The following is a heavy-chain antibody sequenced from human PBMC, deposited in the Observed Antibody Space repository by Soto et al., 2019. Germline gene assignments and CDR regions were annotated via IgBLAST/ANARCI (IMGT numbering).Heavy chain of an antibody. CDR2: ISSSSSYI. CDR3: ARDDVLLWFGELDY. CDR1: GFTFSSYS. J-gene: IGHJ4*02. V-gene: IGHV3-21*01. Sequence: EVQLVESGGGLVKPGGSLRLSCAASGFTFSSYSMNWVRQAPGKGLEWVSSISSSSSYIYYADSVKGRFTISRDNAKNSLYLQMNSLRAEDTAVYYCARDDVLLWFGELDYWGQGTLVTVSS. D-gene: IGHD3-10*01.